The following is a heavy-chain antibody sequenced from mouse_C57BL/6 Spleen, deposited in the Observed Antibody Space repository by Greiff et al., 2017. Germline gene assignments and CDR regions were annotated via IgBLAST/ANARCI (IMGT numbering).Heavy chain of an antibody. D-gene: IGHD1-1*01. CDR1: GYTFTGYW. Sequence: VQLQQSGAELMKPGASVKLSCKATGYTFTGYWIEWVKQRPGHGLEWIGEILPGSGSTNYNEKFKGKATFTADTSSNTAYMQLSSLTTEESAIYYGARTPLYYGSVGAMDYWGQGTSVTVSS. CDR2: ILPGSGST. J-gene: IGHJ4*01. CDR3: ARTPLYYGSVGAMDY. V-gene: IGHV1-9*01.